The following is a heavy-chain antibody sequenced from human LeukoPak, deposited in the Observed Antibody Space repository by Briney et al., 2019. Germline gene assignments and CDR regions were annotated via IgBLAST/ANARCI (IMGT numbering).Heavy chain of an antibody. V-gene: IGHV3-23*01. D-gene: IGHD2-2*01. CDR2: ISGSGGST. CDR1: GFTFSSYA. Sequence: GSLRLSCAASGFTFSSYAMSWVRQAPGKGLEWVSAISGSGGSTYYADSVKGRFTISRDNSKNTLYLQMNSLRAEDTAVYYCAKDPRYCSSTSCPRREYFQHWGQGTLVTVSS. CDR3: AKDPRYCSSTSCPRREYFQH. J-gene: IGHJ1*01.